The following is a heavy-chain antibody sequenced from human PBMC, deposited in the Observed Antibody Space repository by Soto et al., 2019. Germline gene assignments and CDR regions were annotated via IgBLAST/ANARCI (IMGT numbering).Heavy chain of an antibody. CDR1: GGTFSSYA. V-gene: IGHV1-69*12. D-gene: IGHD3-22*01. J-gene: IGHJ6*02. CDR2: IIPIFGTA. CDR3: ARGYYYDRSGYYNYYYGMDV. Sequence: QVQLVQSGAEVKKPGSSVKVSCKASGGTFSSYAISWVRQAPGQGLEWMGGIIPIFGTANYAQKFKGRVTSTAEESTSTAYMELSSLRSEDTAVYYCARGYYYDRSGYYNYYYGMDVWGQGTTVTVSS.